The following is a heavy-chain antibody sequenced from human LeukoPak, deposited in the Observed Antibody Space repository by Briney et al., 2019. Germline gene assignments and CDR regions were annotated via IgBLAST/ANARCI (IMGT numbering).Heavy chain of an antibody. D-gene: IGHD4-17*01. CDR2: ISAYNGNT. V-gene: IGHV1-18*01. Sequence: ASVNVSCKASGCTFISYGISWVRQAPGQGLEWMGWISAYNGNTSYAQKIQGRVTMTTDTSTSTAYMELRSLRSDDTVVYYCARDRADYGDYEFDYWGQGTLVTVSS. CDR1: GCTFISYG. CDR3: ARDRADYGDYEFDY. J-gene: IGHJ4*02.